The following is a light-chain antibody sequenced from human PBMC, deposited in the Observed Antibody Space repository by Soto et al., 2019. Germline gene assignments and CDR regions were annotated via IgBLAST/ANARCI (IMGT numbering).Light chain of an antibody. Sequence: EIVLTQAPATLSLSPGERATLACGASQSVSNNYLAWYQQKPGLAPRLLIYDASSRVTGIPDRFTGSGSGTGFTRTISRLEPEACAVYYCRHYGRSSGFGQGTKVEIK. J-gene: IGKJ1*01. CDR1: QSVSNNY. V-gene: IGKV3D-20*01. CDR2: DAS. CDR3: RHYGRSSG.